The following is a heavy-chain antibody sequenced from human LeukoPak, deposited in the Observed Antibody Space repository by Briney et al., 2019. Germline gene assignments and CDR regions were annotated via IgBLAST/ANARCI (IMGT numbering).Heavy chain of an antibody. J-gene: IGHJ4*02. CDR1: GFTFSNAW. V-gene: IGHV3-15*01. CDR2: IKSKTDGGTT. D-gene: IGHD5-24*01. Sequence: GGSLRLSCAASGFTFSNAWMSWVRQAPGKGLEWVGRIKSKTDGGTTDYAAPVKGRFTISRDDSKNTLYLQMNSLKTEDTAVYYCTTTVRVEMATTNFDYWGQGTLVTVSS. CDR3: TTTVRVEMATTNFDY.